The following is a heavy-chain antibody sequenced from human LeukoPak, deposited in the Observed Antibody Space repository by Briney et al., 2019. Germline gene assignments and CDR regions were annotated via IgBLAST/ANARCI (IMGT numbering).Heavy chain of an antibody. D-gene: IGHD6-13*01. Sequence: GESLEISCKGSGYSFTSYWIGWVRQMPGKGLEWTGIIYPGDSDTRYSLSVQGQVTISVDKSITTAYMQWSSLKASDSGMYYCVRRAAATGDFDYWGQGTLVTVSS. CDR3: VRRAAATGDFDY. CDR1: GYSFTSYW. V-gene: IGHV5-51*01. CDR2: IYPGDSDT. J-gene: IGHJ4*02.